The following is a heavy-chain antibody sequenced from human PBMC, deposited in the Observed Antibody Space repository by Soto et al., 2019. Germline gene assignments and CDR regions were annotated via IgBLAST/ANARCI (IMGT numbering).Heavy chain of an antibody. CDR2: IDPSDSQT. D-gene: IGHD3-22*01. J-gene: IGHJ4*02. V-gene: IGHV5-10-1*01. CDR3: ARQIYDSDTGPNFQYYFDS. CDR1: RYSFAGYW. Sequence: PGESLKISCKGSRYSFAGYWITWVRQKPGKGLEWMGRIDPSDSQTYYSPSFRGHVTISVTKSITTVFLQWSSLRASDTAMYYCARQIYDSDTGPNFQYYFDSWGQGTLVTVSS.